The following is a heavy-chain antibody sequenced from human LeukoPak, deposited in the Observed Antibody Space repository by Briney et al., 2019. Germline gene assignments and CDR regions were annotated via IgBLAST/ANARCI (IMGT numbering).Heavy chain of an antibody. CDR3: ARDSFYCTNGVCYKAFDY. CDR2: IYHSGST. Sequence: PSETLSLTCAVYGGSFSGYYWSWIRQPPGKGLEWIGEIYHSGSTNYNPSLKSRVTISVDKSKNQFSLKLSSVTAADTAVYYCARDSFYCTNGVCYKAFDYWGQGTLVTVSS. J-gene: IGHJ4*02. D-gene: IGHD2-8*01. V-gene: IGHV4-34*01. CDR1: GGSFSGYY.